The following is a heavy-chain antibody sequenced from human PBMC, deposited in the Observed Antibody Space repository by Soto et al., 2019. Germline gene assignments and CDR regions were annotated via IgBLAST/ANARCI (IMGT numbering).Heavy chain of an antibody. CDR1: GGSFSGYY. CDR2: INHSGST. CDR3: ARGVRLLWLGEGLDV. D-gene: IGHD3-10*01. V-gene: IGHV4-34*01. Sequence: SETLSLTCAVYGGSFSGYYWSWIRQPPGKGLEWIGEINHSGSTNYNPSLKSRVTISVDTSKNQFSLKLSSVTAADTAVYYCARGVRLLWLGEGLDVWGQGTTVTVSS. J-gene: IGHJ6*02.